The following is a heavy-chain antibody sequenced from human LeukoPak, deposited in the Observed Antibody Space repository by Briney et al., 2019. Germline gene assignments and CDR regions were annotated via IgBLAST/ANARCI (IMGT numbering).Heavy chain of an antibody. D-gene: IGHD3-3*01. Sequence: GGSLRLSCAASGFTFSSYGMHWVRQAPGKGLEWVANIKLDGSEKNYVDSVKGRFTISRDNTKNSLYLQMNSLRVEDTAVFYCARDQYDTWSRRGNFDSWGQGTLSSSPQ. V-gene: IGHV3-7*03. CDR3: ARDQYDTWSRRGNFDS. CDR1: GFTFSSYG. CDR2: IKLDGSEK. J-gene: IGHJ4*02.